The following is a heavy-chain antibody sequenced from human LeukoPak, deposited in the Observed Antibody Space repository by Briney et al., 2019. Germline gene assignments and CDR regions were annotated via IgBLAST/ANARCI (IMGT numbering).Heavy chain of an antibody. Sequence: SETLSLTCTVSGGSITSGDYYWSWTRQSPGEGLEWIGYIWFSGNAYYNPSLKSRVTISVDTSKTRFSLKLTSVTAADTAVYYCARYCTGAICYSGAFDIWGRGTMVTVSS. D-gene: IGHD2-15*01. CDR1: GGSITSGDYY. V-gene: IGHV4-30-4*01. J-gene: IGHJ3*02. CDR3: ARYCTGAICYSGAFDI. CDR2: IWFSGNA.